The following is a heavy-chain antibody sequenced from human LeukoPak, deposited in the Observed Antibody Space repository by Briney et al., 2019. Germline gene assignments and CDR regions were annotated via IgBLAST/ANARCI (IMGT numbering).Heavy chain of an antibody. D-gene: IGHD3-22*01. Sequence: PGGSLRLSCAASGFIFSNYWMSWVRQAPGKGLEWVANIKQDGSEKSYVDSVKGRFTISRDNAKNSLYLQMNSLRAEDTAVYYCARGYDSSGSDLYYYYYMDVWGKGTTVTVSS. J-gene: IGHJ6*03. CDR2: IKQDGSEK. V-gene: IGHV3-7*01. CDR3: ARGYDSSGSDLYYYYYMDV. CDR1: GFIFSNYW.